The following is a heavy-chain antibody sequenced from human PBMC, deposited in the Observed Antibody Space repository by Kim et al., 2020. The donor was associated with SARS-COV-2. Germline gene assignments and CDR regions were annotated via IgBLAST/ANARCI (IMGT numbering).Heavy chain of an antibody. CDR1: GYTFTSYG. CDR2: ISAYNGNT. D-gene: IGHD3-10*01. J-gene: IGHJ6*02. Sequence: ASVKVSCKASGYTFTSYGISWVRQAPGQGLEWMGWISAYNGNTNYAQKLQGRVTMTTDTSTSTAYMELRSLRSDDTAVYYCAREDYGSGSYYYYYGMDVWGQGTTVTVSS. V-gene: IGHV1-18*04. CDR3: AREDYGSGSYYYYYGMDV.